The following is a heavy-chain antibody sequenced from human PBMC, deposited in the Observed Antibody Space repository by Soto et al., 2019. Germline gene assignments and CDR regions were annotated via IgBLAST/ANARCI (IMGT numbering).Heavy chain of an antibody. CDR2: IKPDGSEQ. CDR3: ARGNWNYYYGFDV. Sequence: EVQLVESGGGLVQPGGSLRLSCAASEFAFDKYYMTWVRQAPGKGPEWVANIKPDGSEQYYVDSVKGRFTISRDNANNSLYLQINSLRAEDTAVYFCARGNWNYYYGFDVWDQGTTVTVSS. V-gene: IGHV3-7*01. CDR1: EFAFDKYY. J-gene: IGHJ6*02. D-gene: IGHD1-20*01.